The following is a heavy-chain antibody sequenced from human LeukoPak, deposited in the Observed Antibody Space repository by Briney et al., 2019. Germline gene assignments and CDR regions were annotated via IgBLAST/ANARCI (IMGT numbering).Heavy chain of an antibody. J-gene: IGHJ3*02. CDR2: ISESGGST. V-gene: IGHV3-23*01. Sequence: GGSLRLSCAASEFSFSNYAMSWVRQAPGKGLEWVSSISESGGSTYYADSGKGRFTISRDNSKNTLYLQMNSLRVEDTAVYYCAKGSAAFDIWGQGTMVTVSS. D-gene: IGHD1-26*01. CDR1: EFSFSNYA. CDR3: AKGSAAFDI.